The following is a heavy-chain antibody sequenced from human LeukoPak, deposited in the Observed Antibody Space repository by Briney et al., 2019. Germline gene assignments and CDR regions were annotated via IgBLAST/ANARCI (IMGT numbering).Heavy chain of an antibody. Sequence: SETLSLTCTVSGGSISSYYWSWIRQPPGKGLEWIGYIYTSGGTNYNPSLKSRVTISVDTSKNQFSLKLSSVTAADTAVYYCASYSSSWGEYYFDYWGQGTLVTVSS. D-gene: IGHD6-13*01. CDR2: IYTSGGT. CDR1: GGSISSYY. CDR3: ASYSSSWGEYYFDY. J-gene: IGHJ4*02. V-gene: IGHV4-4*09.